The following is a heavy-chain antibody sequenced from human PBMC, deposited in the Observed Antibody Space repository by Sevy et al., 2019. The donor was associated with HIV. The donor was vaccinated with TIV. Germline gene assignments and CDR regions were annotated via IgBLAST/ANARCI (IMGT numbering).Heavy chain of an antibody. CDR2: IYNSGST. V-gene: IGHV4-39*01. CDR1: GASMRSSHY. D-gene: IGHD6-19*01. CDR3: ARRPQWQSPSFDS. J-gene: IGHJ4*02. Sequence: SETLSLTCTVSGASMRSSHYWGWIRQPPGKGLDWVGSIYNSGSTYYNPSLKTRLTISIDTSKNQFSLNLISVTAADTAVYYCARRPQWQSPSFDSWGPGILVTVSS.